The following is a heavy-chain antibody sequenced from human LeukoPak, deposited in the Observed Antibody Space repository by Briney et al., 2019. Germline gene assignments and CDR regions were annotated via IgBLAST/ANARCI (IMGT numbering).Heavy chain of an antibody. V-gene: IGHV4-31*03. Sequence: SETLSLTCTVSGGSISSGGFYWTWVRQPPGKGLEWIGYIYNSGRTYYNPSLKSRVTISGDTSKNQFSLTLSSVTAADTAVYYCARDRDGYSYPDQWGQGTLVTVSS. CDR2: IYNSGRT. D-gene: IGHD5-24*01. CDR3: ARDRDGYSYPDQ. CDR1: GGSISSGGFY. J-gene: IGHJ4*02.